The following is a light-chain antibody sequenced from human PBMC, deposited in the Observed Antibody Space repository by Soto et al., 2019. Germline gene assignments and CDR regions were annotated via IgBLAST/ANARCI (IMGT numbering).Light chain of an antibody. J-gene: IGKJ1*01. CDR2: KAS. CDR1: QTISSW. Sequence: DIHMTQSPSTLSGSVGDRVTITCRASQTISSWLAWYQQKPGKDPKILIYKASTLKSGVPSRFSGSGSGTEFTLTISSLQPDDFATYYCQHYNSYGTFGQGTKVDIK. CDR3: QHYNSYGT. V-gene: IGKV1-5*03.